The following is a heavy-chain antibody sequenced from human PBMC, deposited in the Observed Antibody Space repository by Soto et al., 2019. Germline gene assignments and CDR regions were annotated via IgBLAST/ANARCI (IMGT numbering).Heavy chain of an antibody. CDR1: GFTFPSSA. V-gene: IGHV1-58*01. CDR3: AADYMIHRRGYYGMDV. Sequence: SIKVSCKASGFTFPSSALQWVRQARGQRLEWIGWIVVGSGNTNYAQKFQERVTITRDMSTSTAYMELSSLRSEDTAVYYCAADYMIHRRGYYGMDVWGQGTTVTVSS. CDR2: IVVGSGNT. D-gene: IGHD3-16*01. J-gene: IGHJ6*02.